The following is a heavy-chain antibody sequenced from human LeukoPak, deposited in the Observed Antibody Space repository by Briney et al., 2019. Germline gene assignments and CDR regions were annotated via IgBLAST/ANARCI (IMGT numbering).Heavy chain of an antibody. Sequence: PGRSLRLSCAASGFTLSSYGMPWAAKPQGKGLEWVAVIWYDGSNKYYADSVKGRFTISRDNSKNTLYLQMNSLRAEDTAVYYCAKDPDLAVWGKGTTVTVSS. CDR1: GFTLSSYG. J-gene: IGHJ6*04. D-gene: IGHD1-14*01. CDR3: AKDPDLAV. CDR2: IWYDGSNK. V-gene: IGHV3-33*06.